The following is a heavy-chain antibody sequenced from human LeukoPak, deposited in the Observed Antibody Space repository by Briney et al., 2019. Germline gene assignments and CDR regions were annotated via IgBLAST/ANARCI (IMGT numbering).Heavy chain of an antibody. CDR1: GFTFSSYS. CDR3: AREGYCSSTSCVYGMDV. CDR2: ISSTSSYI. Sequence: GGSLRLSCAASGFTFSSYSMNWVRQAPGKGLEWVSSISSTSSYIYYADSVKGRFTTSRDNAKNSLYLQMNSLRAEDTAVYYCAREGYCSSTSCVYGMDVWGQGTTVTVSS. V-gene: IGHV3-21*01. J-gene: IGHJ6*02. D-gene: IGHD2-2*01.